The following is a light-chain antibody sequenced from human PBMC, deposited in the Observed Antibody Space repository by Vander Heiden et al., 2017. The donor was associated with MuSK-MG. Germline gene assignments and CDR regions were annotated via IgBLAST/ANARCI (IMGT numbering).Light chain of an antibody. Sequence: EIVLTQSPATLSLSPGERATLSCRASQSVSSYLAWYQQKPGQAPRLLIYDASNRATGIPDRFSGSGSGTDFTLTISSLEPEDFAVYYWQQRSNRRTFGQGTKLEIK. CDR2: DAS. CDR3: QQRSNRRT. V-gene: IGKV3-11*01. CDR1: QSVSSY. J-gene: IGKJ2*01.